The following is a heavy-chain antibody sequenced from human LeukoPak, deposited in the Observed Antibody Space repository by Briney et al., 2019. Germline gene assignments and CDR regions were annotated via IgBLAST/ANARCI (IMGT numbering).Heavy chain of an antibody. V-gene: IGHV1-69*01. Sequence: SVKVSCKASGGTFSSYAISWVRQAPGQGLEWMGGIIPIFGTANYAQKFQGRVTITADESTSTAYMELSSLRSEDTAVYYCARPVGSKDAFDIWGQGIMVTVSS. CDR1: GGTFSSYA. CDR3: ARPVGSKDAFDI. J-gene: IGHJ3*02. CDR2: IIPIFGTA. D-gene: IGHD1-26*01.